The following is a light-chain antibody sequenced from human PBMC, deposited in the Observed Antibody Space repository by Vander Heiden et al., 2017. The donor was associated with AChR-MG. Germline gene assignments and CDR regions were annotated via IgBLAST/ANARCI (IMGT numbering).Light chain of an antibody. CDR2: DDS. J-gene: IGLJ1*01. CDR1: AIGRKS. Sequence: SYVLTQPPSVSVAPGTTARITCGGNAIGRKSVHWYQQKPGQAPVLVVYDDSNRPSGIPGRFSGSNAGNTATLTISRGEAGDEADYYCQVWDSSSDHVFGTGTTVTVL. V-gene: IGLV3-21*03. CDR3: QVWDSSSDHV.